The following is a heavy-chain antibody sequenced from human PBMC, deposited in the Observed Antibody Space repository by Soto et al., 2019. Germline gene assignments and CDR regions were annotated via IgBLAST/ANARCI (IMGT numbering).Heavy chain of an antibody. Sequence: QVQLVESGGGVVQPGRSLRVSCAASGFTFSSYGMHWVRQAPGKGLEWVAVISYDGSNKYYADSVKGRFTISRDNSKNTLYLQMNSLRAEDTAVYYCAKDAYDSSGYYFRYLDYWGQGTLVTVSS. CDR1: GFTFSSYG. CDR3: AKDAYDSSGYYFRYLDY. D-gene: IGHD3-22*01. V-gene: IGHV3-30*18. CDR2: ISYDGSNK. J-gene: IGHJ4*02.